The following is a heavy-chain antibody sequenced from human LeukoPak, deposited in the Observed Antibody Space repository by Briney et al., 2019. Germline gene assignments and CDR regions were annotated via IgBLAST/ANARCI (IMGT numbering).Heavy chain of an antibody. CDR1: GFAFSNSA. CDR3: AKFRNVLLWFGESKPGDY. J-gene: IGHJ4*02. D-gene: IGHD3-10*01. CDR2: ISGSGANT. V-gene: IGHV3-23*01. Sequence: PGGSLRLSCAASGFAFSNSAMSWVRQAPGKGLDWVSAISGSGANTYYADSVKGRFTISRDNSKNTLYLQMNSLRAEDTAVYYCAKFRNVLLWFGESKPGDYWGQGTLVTVSS.